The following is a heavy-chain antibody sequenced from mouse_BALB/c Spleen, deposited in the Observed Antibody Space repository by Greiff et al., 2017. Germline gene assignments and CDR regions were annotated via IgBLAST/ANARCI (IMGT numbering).Heavy chain of an antibody. J-gene: IGHJ3*01. D-gene: IGHD2-3*01. CDR3: ARDHLYDGYYVPFAY. V-gene: IGHV2-9*02. CDR2: IWAGGST. Sequence: VQVVESGPGLVAPSQSLSITCTVSGFSLTSYGVHWVRQPPGKGLEWLGVIWAGGSTNYNSALMSRLSISKDNSKSQVFLKMNSLQTDDTAMYYCARDHLYDGYYVPFAYWGQGTLVTVSA. CDR1: GFSLTSYG.